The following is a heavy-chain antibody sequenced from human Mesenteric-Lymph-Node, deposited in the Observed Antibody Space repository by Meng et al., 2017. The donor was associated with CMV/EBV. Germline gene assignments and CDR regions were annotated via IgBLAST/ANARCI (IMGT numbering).Heavy chain of an antibody. Sequence: GGSLRLSCAASGFTFSNAWMSWVRQAPGKGLEWVAVITHDGSNKYYGDSVKGRFTISRDNSEKTLYLQMSSLGVDDTAVYYCARDLEGCGICLHFYYYYGMDVWGQGTTVTVSS. J-gene: IGHJ6*02. CDR3: ARDLEGCGICLHFYYYYGMDV. D-gene: IGHD2/OR15-2a*01. CDR1: GFTFSNAW. CDR2: ITHDGSNK. V-gene: IGHV3-30-3*01.